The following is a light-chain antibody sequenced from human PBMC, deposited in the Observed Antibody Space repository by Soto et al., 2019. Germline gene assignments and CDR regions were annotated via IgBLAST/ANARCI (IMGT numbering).Light chain of an antibody. Sequence: QSALTQPASVSGSPGQSITISCTGTSSDFGGYNYVSWYQYHPGKAPKLLLYEVNNRPSGVSTRFSGSKSGNTASLTSSGLQADDEADYYCNSWGVFGGGTQLTVL. V-gene: IGLV2-14*01. CDR1: SSDFGGYNY. J-gene: IGLJ2*01. CDR2: EVN. CDR3: NSWGV.